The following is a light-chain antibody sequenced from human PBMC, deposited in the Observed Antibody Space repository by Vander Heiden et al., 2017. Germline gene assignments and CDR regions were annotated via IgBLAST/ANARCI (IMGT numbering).Light chain of an antibody. J-gene: IGLJ3*02. CDR1: SSDVGGYNY. Sequence: QSALTQPASVSGSPGQSCTISCTGTSSDVGGYNYVSWYQKHPGKAPKLMIYVVSNRPSGVSNRFSGSKSGNTASLTISGRQAEDEAHYYCSSYTTSSNWVFGGGTKLTVL. V-gene: IGLV2-14*01. CDR3: SSYTTSSNWV. CDR2: VVS.